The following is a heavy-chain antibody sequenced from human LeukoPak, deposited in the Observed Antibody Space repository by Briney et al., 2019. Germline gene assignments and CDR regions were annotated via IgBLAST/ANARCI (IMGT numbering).Heavy chain of an antibody. J-gene: IGHJ4*02. CDR1: GGTFGSYA. V-gene: IGHV1-8*02. CDR2: MNPNSANT. Sequence: ASVKVSCKASGGTFGSYAISWVRQATGQGLEWMGWMNPNSANTGYAQKFQGRVTMTRNTSISTAYMELSSLRSEDTAVYYCARGRSELVYFDYWGQGTLVTVSS. CDR3: ARGRSELVYFDY. D-gene: IGHD6-13*01.